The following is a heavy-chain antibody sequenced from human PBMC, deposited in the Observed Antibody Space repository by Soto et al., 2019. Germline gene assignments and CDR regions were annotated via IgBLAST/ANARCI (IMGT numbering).Heavy chain of an antibody. CDR1: GGSISSSSYY. CDR2: IYYSGST. Sequence: SETLSLTCTVSGGSISSSSYYWGWIRQPPGKGLEWIGSIYYSGSTYYNPSLKSRVTMSVDTSKNQFSLKLSSVTAADTAVYYCARQLRIAAAGTADRYYYYGMDVWGQGTTVTVSS. CDR3: ARQLRIAAAGTADRYYYYGMDV. J-gene: IGHJ6*02. V-gene: IGHV4-39*01. D-gene: IGHD6-13*01.